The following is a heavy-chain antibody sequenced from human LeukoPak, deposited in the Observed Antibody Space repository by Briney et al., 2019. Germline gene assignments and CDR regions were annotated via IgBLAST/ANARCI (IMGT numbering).Heavy chain of an antibody. D-gene: IGHD2-2*01. Sequence: GALRLSCVASGFTVSSNYMSWVRQAPGKGLEWVSVIYSGGSTYYADSVKGRFTISRDNSKNTLYLQMNSLRAEDTAVYYCARRGYCSSTSCYNEDYWGQGTLVTVSS. CDR2: IYSGGST. CDR1: GFTVSSNY. V-gene: IGHV3-53*01. CDR3: ARRGYCSSTSCYNEDY. J-gene: IGHJ4*02.